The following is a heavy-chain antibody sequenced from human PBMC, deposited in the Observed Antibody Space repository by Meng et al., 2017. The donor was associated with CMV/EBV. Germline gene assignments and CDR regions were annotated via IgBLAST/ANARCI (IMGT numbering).Heavy chain of an antibody. CDR2: ISYDGSNK. J-gene: IGHJ4*02. CDR1: GFTFSSYA. CDR3: ARTPMSSSWYGEFDY. V-gene: IGHV3-30-3*01. Sequence: GESLKISCAASGFTFSSYAMHWVRQAPGKGLEWVAVISYDGSNKYYADSAKGRFTISRDNSKNTLYLQMNSLRAEDTAVYYCARTPMSSSWYGEFDYWGQGTLVTVSS. D-gene: IGHD6-13*01.